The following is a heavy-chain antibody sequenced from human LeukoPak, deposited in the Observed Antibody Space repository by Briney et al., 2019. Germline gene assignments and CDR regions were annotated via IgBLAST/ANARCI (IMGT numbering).Heavy chain of an antibody. Sequence: GGSLRLSCAASGFTFSSYAMSWVRQAPGKGLEWVSAISGSGGSTYYADSVKGRFTISRDNSKNTLHLQMNSLRAEDTAVYYCANLNYYDSSMEDWGPGTLVTVSS. CDR3: ANLNYYDSSMED. D-gene: IGHD3-22*01. J-gene: IGHJ4*02. V-gene: IGHV3-23*01. CDR1: GFTFSSYA. CDR2: ISGSGGST.